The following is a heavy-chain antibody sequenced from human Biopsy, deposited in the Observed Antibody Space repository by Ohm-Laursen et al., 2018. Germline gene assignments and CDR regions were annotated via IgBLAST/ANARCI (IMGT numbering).Heavy chain of an antibody. J-gene: IGHJ2*01. CDR3: ARGGLNYWYFDL. D-gene: IGHD1-26*01. V-gene: IGHV1-2*02. CDR1: GYTFTDSH. Sequence: ASVKVSCKASGYTFTDSHMHRVRQAPGQGLEWMGWINPNSGGTNYAQKFQGRVTMTRDTSMSTAYMELNRLRSDDTAVYYCARGGLNYWYFDLWGRGTLVTVSS. CDR2: INPNSGGT.